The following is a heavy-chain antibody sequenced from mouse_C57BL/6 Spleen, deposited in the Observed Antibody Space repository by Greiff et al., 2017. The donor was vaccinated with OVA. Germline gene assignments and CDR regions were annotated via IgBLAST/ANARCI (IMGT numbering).Heavy chain of an antibody. D-gene: IGHD2-4*01. J-gene: IGHJ1*03. CDR3: ARKKGFYDYDGDWYFDV. V-gene: IGHV1-63*01. Sequence: QVQLKQSGAELVRPGTSVKMSCKASGYTFTNYWIGWAKQRPGHGLEWIGDIYPGGGYTNYNEKFKGKATLTADKSSSTAYMQFSSLTSEDSAIYYCARKKGFYDYDGDWYFDVWGTGTTVTVSS. CDR2: IYPGGGYT. CDR1: GYTFTNYW.